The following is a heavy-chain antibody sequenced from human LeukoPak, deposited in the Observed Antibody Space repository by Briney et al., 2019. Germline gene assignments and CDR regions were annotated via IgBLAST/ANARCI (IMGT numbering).Heavy chain of an antibody. CDR1: GFTFSNYD. D-gene: IGHD3-16*01. V-gene: IGHV3-13*01. J-gene: IGHJ5*02. Sequence: GGSLRLSCAASGFTFSNYDMHWVRQATGKGLEWVSGIGTLGDTYYADSLKGRLTISRENAENSLYLQMNSLRAGDTAVYYCARGPALGEWELHRFDPWGQGTLVTVSS. CDR3: ARGPALGEWELHRFDP. CDR2: IGTLGDT.